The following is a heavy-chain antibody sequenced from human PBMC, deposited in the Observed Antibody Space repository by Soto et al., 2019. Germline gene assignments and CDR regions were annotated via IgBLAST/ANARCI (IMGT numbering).Heavy chain of an antibody. V-gene: IGHV3-13*01. Sequence: LRLSCAASGFTFRRYDMHWVRQVTGKGLEWGAGIGTAGDTYYPGSVKGRFTISRENAKNSLYLQMNSLRAGDTAVYYCARSSFSGRNYYFDYWGQGTLVTVSS. CDR1: GFTFRRYD. J-gene: IGHJ4*02. CDR2: IGTAGDT. CDR3: ARSSFSGRNYYFDY.